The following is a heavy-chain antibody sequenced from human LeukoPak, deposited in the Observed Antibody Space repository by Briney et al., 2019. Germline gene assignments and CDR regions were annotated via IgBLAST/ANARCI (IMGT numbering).Heavy chain of an antibody. Sequence: GGSLRLSCAASGFTFSNAWMIWVRQAPGKGLEWVGRIKSKTDGGTTDYAAPVKGRFTISRDDSKNTLYLQMNSLKTEDTAVYYCTTAPIQLLFEPDFDYWGQGTLVTVSS. J-gene: IGHJ4*02. D-gene: IGHD5-18*01. CDR3: TTAPIQLLFEPDFDY. CDR2: IKSKTDGGTT. CDR1: GFTFSNAW. V-gene: IGHV3-15*01.